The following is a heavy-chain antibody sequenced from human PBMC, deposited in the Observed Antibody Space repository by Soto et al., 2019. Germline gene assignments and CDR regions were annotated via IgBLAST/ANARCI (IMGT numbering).Heavy chain of an antibody. CDR2: IWYDGSNK. CDR3: ARGSDGYNPLFDY. D-gene: IGHD5-12*01. CDR1: GFTFSSYG. Sequence: QVQLVESGGGVVQPGRSLRLSCAASGFTFSSYGMHWVRQAPGKGLEWVAVIWYDGSNKYYADSVKGRFTISRDNSKNELNMQMSGLRAEDTAVYYCARGSDGYNPLFDYWGQGTLVTGFS. V-gene: IGHV3-33*01. J-gene: IGHJ4*02.